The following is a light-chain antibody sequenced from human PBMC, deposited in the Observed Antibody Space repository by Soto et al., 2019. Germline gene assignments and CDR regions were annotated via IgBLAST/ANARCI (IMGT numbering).Light chain of an antibody. CDR3: QQYNTYSWT. V-gene: IGKV1-5*03. Sequence: DIQMTQSPSTLSASVGDGVTITCRASQSIRNWLAWYQQKPGEAPKLLVYLASSLESGVPSRFSGSGSGTEFTLTISSLQPDGFATYYCQQYNTYSWTFGQGTKVDIK. J-gene: IGKJ1*01. CDR2: LAS. CDR1: QSIRNW.